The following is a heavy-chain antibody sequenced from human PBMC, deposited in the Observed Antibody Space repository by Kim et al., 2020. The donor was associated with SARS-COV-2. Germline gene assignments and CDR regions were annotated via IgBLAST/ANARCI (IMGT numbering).Heavy chain of an antibody. Sequence: GGSLRLSCAASGFTFSSYAMHWVRQAPGKGLEWVAVISYDGSNKYYADSVKGRFTISRDNSKNTLYLQMNSLRAEDTAVYYCARGLEVKYFDWLLTLYWG. CDR2: ISYDGSNK. D-gene: IGHD3-9*01. CDR3: ARGLEVKYFDWLLTLY. V-gene: IGHV3-30-3*01. J-gene: IGHJ4*01. CDR1: GFTFSSYA.